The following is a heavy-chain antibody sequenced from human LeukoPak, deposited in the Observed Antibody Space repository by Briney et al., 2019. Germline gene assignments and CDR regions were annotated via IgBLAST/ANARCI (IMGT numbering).Heavy chain of an antibody. D-gene: IGHD1-26*01. V-gene: IGHV1-8*01. CDR2: MNPNSGNT. J-gene: IGHJ4*02. Sequence: ASVKVSCRASGYTFTSYDINWVRQATGQGLEWMGWMNPNSGNTGYAQKFQGRVTMTRNTSISTAYMELSSLRSEDTAVYYCVKDSGRTSSWSFDHWGQGTLVTVSS. CDR1: GYTFTSYD. CDR3: VKDSGRTSSWSFDH.